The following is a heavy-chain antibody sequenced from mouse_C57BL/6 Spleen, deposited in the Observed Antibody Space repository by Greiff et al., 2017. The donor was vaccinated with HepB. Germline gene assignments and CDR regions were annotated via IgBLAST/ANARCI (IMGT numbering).Heavy chain of an antibody. Sequence: EVQLQQSGAELVRPGASVKLSCTASGFNINDYYMHWVKQRPEQGLEWIGRIDPEDGDTEYAPKFQGKATMTADTSSNTAYLQLSSLTSEDTAVYYCTTYLLSYGYGGFAYWGQGTPVTVSA. J-gene: IGHJ3*01. CDR2: IDPEDGDT. V-gene: IGHV14-1*01. CDR3: TTYLLSYGYGGFAY. D-gene: IGHD2-2*01. CDR1: GFNINDYY.